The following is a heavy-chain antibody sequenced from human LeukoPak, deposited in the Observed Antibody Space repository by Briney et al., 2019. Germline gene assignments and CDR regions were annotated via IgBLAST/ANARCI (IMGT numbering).Heavy chain of an antibody. CDR1: GFTFTSSA. J-gene: IGHJ4*02. D-gene: IGHD2-15*01. CDR3: ARGPKVALYFDY. V-gene: IGHV1-58*01. Sequence: SVKVSCKASGFTFTSSAVQWVRQARGQRLEWIGWIVVGSGNTNYAHKFQERVTITRDMSTSTAYMELSSLRSEDTAVYYCARGPKVALYFDYWGQGTLVTVSS. CDR2: IVVGSGNT.